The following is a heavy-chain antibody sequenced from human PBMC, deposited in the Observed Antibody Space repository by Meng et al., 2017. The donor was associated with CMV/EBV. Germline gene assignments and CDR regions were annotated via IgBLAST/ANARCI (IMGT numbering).Heavy chain of an antibody. CDR1: GFTFSSYA. Sequence: VESGGGVVQPGRSLRLSCAASGFTFSSYAMHWVRQAPGKGLEWVAVISYDGSNKYYADSVKGRFTISRDNSKNTLYLQMNSLRAEDTAVYYCAPGWFDPWGQGTLVTVSS. CDR2: ISYDGSNK. V-gene: IGHV3-30-3*01. CDR3: APGWFDP. J-gene: IGHJ5*02.